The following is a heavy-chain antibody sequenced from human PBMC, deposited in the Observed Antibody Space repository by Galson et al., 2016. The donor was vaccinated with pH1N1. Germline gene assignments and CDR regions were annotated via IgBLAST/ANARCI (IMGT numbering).Heavy chain of an antibody. V-gene: IGHV3-7*01. J-gene: IGHJ4*02. CDR1: GLTFSGYW. CDR2: IKQDGSQR. Sequence: LRLSCAGSGLTFSGYWMNWVRQAPGKGLEWVANIKQDGSQRYYVDSVKGGFTISRNNAKNSLYLQMISLRVEDTAVYYCLRSLGGDGDSKWGQGTLVTVSS. CDR3: LRSLGGDGDSK. D-gene: IGHD3-16*01.